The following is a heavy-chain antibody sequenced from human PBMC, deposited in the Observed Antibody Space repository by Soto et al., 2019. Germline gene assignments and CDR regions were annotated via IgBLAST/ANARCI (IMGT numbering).Heavy chain of an antibody. J-gene: IGHJ6*02. D-gene: IGHD6-6*01. V-gene: IGHV1-8*01. CDR1: GYTFTSYD. CDR2: MNPNSGNT. CDR3: ARGIAARPPYYYGMDV. Sequence: ASVKVSCKASGYTFTSYDINWVRQATGQGLEWMGWMNPNSGNTVYAQKFQGRVTMTRNTSISTAYMELSSLRSEDTAVYYCARGIAARPPYYYGMDVWGQGTTVTVSS.